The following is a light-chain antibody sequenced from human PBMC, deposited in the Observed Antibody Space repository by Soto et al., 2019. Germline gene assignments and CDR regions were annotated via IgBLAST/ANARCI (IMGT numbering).Light chain of an antibody. V-gene: IGLV2-11*01. CDR3: CSFAGNYIYV. CDR1: SSDVGGYNY. CDR2: DVT. J-gene: IGLJ1*01. Sequence: QSVLTQPRSVSGSPGQSVTISCTGTSSDVGGYNYVSWYLQHPGKAPKAMIYDVTKRPSGVPDRFSGSKSGNTASLTISGLQSEDEADYYCCSFAGNYIYVFGTGTKLTVL.